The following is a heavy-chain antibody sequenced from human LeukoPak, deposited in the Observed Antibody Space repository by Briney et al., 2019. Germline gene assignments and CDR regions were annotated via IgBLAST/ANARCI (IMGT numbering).Heavy chain of an antibody. Sequence: SETLSLTCAVYGGSFSGYYWSWIRQPPGKGLEWIGETNHSGSTNYNPSLKSRVTISVDTSKNQFPLKLSSVTAADTAVYYCARDYGSGPYYFDYWGQGTLVTVSS. V-gene: IGHV4-34*01. CDR1: GGSFSGYY. J-gene: IGHJ4*02. CDR3: ARDYGSGPYYFDY. D-gene: IGHD3-10*01. CDR2: TNHSGST.